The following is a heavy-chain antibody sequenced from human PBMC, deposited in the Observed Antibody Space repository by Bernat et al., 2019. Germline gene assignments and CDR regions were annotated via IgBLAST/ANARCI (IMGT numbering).Heavy chain of an antibody. J-gene: IGHJ5*02. D-gene: IGHD2-2*02. CDR3: ACTVCTSCYMQRRDNWFDP. V-gene: IGHV4-4*02. CDR2: IYHSGST. Sequence: QVQLQESGPGLVKPSGTLSLTCAVSGGSISSSNWWSWVRQPPGKGLEWIGEIYHSGSTNYNPSLKRRVTISVDKSKNQFSLTLSSVTAADTAVYYCACTVCTSCYMQRRDNWFDPWGQGTLVTVSS. CDR1: GGSISSSNW.